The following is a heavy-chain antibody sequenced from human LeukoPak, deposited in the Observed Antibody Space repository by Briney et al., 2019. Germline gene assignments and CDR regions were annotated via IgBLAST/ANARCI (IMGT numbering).Heavy chain of an antibody. CDR1: GFTFRRYE. Sequence: GGSLTLSCEDSGFTFRRYEKNWVRQAPGKGREWVSAISDNGYDKSYAETVKGRFTISRDNSKNAVYLQMNSLRAEDTDIYYCARDSRITMIMGYEDYWGQGTLVTVSS. CDR2: ISDNGYDK. J-gene: IGHJ4*02. D-gene: IGHD3-22*01. V-gene: IGHV3-23*01. CDR3: ARDSRITMIMGYEDY.